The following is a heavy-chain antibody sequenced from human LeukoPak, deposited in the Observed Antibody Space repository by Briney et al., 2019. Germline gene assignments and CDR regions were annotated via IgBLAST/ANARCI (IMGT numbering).Heavy chain of an antibody. CDR3: AGYSGGWLYGMDV. D-gene: IGHD6-19*01. CDR2: IYYSGST. CDR1: GGSISSGGYY. V-gene: IGHV4-39*01. J-gene: IGHJ6*02. Sequence: PSQTLSLTCTVSGGSISSGGYYWSWIRQPPGKGLEWIGSIYYSGSTYYNPSLKSRVTISVDTSKNQFSLKLSSVTATDTAVYYCAGYSGGWLYGMDVWGQGTTVTVSS.